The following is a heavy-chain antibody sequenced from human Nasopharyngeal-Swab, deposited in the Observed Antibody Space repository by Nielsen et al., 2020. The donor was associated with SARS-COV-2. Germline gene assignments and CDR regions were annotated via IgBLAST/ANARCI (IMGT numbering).Heavy chain of an antibody. J-gene: IGHJ4*02. D-gene: IGHD3-9*01. Sequence: GESLKISCAASGFTFSNYWMNWVRQTPGKGLEWVATIKQDGSEKYYVDSVRGRFTISRDNAKNSLSLVMTSLRADDTAVYYCAGGTGWLTDSWGQGTLVTVSS. CDR2: IKQDGSEK. CDR1: GFTFSNYW. CDR3: AGGTGWLTDS. V-gene: IGHV3-7*03.